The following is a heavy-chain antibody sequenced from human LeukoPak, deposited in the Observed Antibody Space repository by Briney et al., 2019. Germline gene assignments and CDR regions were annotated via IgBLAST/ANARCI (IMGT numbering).Heavy chain of an antibody. Sequence: PSETLSLTCAVSGGSISSSSHYLGWIRQPPGKRLEWIGSIYYSGSTYYNPSLKSRVTISVDTSKNQFSLRLSSVTAADMAVYFCARLGYSVSWTDCWGQGTLVTVSS. V-gene: IGHV4-39*01. D-gene: IGHD6-13*01. J-gene: IGHJ4*02. CDR3: ARLGYSVSWTDC. CDR2: IYYSGST. CDR1: GGSISSSSHY.